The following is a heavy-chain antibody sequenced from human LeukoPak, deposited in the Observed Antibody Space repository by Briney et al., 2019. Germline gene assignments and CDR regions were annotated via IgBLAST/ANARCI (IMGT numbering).Heavy chain of an antibody. Sequence: SETLSLTCTVSGGSISSSSYYWGWIRQPPGKGLEWIGSIYYSGSTYYNPSLKSRVTISVDTSKNQFSLKLSSVTAADTAVYYCARGSLGEYSSSWYEIRSPPEYFQHWGQGTLVTVSS. CDR2: IYYSGST. V-gene: IGHV4-39*07. CDR3: ARGSLGEYSSSWYEIRSPPEYFQH. J-gene: IGHJ1*01. CDR1: GGSISSSSYY. D-gene: IGHD6-13*01.